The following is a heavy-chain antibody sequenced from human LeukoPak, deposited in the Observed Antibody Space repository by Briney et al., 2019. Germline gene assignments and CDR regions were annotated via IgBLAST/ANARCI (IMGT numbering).Heavy chain of an antibody. V-gene: IGHV3-74*01. J-gene: IGHJ4*02. CDR2: INSDGSWT. D-gene: IGHD2/OR15-2a*01. CDR1: GNYW. CDR3: VSFYETY. Sequence: PGGSLRLSCAASGNYWMHWVRQAPGEGLVWVSHINSDGSWTSYADSVKGRLTISKDNAKNTVYLQMNSLRAEDTAVYYCVSFYETYWGRGTLVTVSS.